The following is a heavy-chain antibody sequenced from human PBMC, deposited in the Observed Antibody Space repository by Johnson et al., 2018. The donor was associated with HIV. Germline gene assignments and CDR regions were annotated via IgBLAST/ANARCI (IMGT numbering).Heavy chain of an antibody. CDR1: GFTVSSNY. V-gene: IGHV3-30*18. D-gene: IGHD3-10*01. Sequence: QVQLVESGGGLVQPGGSLRLSCAASGFTVSSNYMSWVRQAPGKGLEWMAFISYNEDKKYYADSVKGRFTISRDNSKNILYLQMNSLRAEDTATYYCAKTRRGGNLDAFDMWGQGTMVTVSS. J-gene: IGHJ3*02. CDR2: ISYNEDKK. CDR3: AKTRRGGNLDAFDM.